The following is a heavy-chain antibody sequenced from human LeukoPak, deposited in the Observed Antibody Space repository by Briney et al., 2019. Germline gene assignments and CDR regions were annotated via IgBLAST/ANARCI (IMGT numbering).Heavy chain of an antibody. Sequence: GGPLRPSCAASGFTFSSYEMNWVRQAPGKGLEWVSAIVSSGDSTYYADSVKGRFTISRGNSKNTLYLQMNSLRAEDTAVYYCAKGVGANLITLDIWGQGTMVTVSS. CDR2: IVSSGDST. V-gene: IGHV3-23*01. D-gene: IGHD1-26*01. CDR3: AKGVGANLITLDI. CDR1: GFTFSSYE. J-gene: IGHJ3*02.